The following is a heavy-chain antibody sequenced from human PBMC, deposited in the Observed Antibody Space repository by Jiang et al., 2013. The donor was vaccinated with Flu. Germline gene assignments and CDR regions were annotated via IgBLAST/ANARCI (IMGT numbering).Heavy chain of an antibody. V-gene: IGHV4-30-2*01. Sequence: GLEWIGYIYHSGSTYYNPSLKSRVTISVDRSKNQFSLKLSSVTAADTAVYYCARGDYYGSGSYFNWFDPWGQGTLVTVSS. D-gene: IGHD3-10*01. J-gene: IGHJ5*02. CDR2: IYHSGST. CDR3: ARGDYYGSGSYFNWFDP.